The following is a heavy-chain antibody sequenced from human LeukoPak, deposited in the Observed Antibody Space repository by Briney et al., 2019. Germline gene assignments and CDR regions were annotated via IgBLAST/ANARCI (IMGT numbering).Heavy chain of an antibody. J-gene: IGHJ4*02. CDR3: ARDEGTGWNYSDY. Sequence: GASVKVSCKASGYIFTDYYMHWVRQAPGQGLEWMGRINPNSGGTNYAQKFQGRVTMTRDTSISTAYMELSRLRSDDTAVYYCARDEGTGWNYSDYWGQGTLVTVSS. V-gene: IGHV1-2*06. D-gene: IGHD6-25*01. CDR1: GYIFTDYY. CDR2: INPNSGGT.